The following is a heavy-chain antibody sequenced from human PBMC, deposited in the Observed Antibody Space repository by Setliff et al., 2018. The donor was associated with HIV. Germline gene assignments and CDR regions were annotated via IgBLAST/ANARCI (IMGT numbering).Heavy chain of an antibody. J-gene: IGHJ5*02. D-gene: IGHD3-16*02. Sequence: SETLSLTCNVSGGSISSSSYYWGWIRQPPGKGLEWIGSIYYSGSTYFNPSLKSRVTISVDTSKNQISLKLTSVTAADTAVYYCARHLRVYDYVWGGYRQNWFDPWGQGTLVTVS. CDR1: GGSISSSSYY. V-gene: IGHV4-39*01. CDR2: IYYSGST. CDR3: ARHLRVYDYVWGGYRQNWFDP.